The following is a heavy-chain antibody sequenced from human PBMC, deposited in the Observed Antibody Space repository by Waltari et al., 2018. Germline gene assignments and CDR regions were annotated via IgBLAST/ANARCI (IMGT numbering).Heavy chain of an antibody. Sequence: QVQLQESGPGLVKPSETLSLTCTVSGGSISSYYWSWIRQPAGKGLEWIGRIYTSGSTTYNPSLKSRVTMSVDTSKNQFSLKLSSVTAADTAVYYCARTLSYDFWSGYYRTRGAEYYFDYWGQGTLVTVSS. CDR1: GGSISSYY. D-gene: IGHD3-3*01. V-gene: IGHV4-4*07. CDR2: IYTSGST. J-gene: IGHJ4*02. CDR3: ARTLSYDFWSGYYRTRGAEYYFDY.